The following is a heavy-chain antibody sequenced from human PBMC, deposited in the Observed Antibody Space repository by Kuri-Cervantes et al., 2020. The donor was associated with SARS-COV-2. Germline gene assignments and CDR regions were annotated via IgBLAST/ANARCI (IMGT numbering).Heavy chain of an antibody. CDR1: GYTLTELS. V-gene: IGHV1-24*01. D-gene: IGHD4-17*01. CDR2: FDPEDGET. Sequence: VSVKVSCKVSGYTLTELSMHWVRQAPGKGLEWMGGFDPEDGETIYAQKFQGRVTMTRNTSISTAYMELSSLRSEDTAVYYCALYGDYDPAFDIWGQGTMVTVSS. CDR3: ALYGDYDPAFDI. J-gene: IGHJ3*02.